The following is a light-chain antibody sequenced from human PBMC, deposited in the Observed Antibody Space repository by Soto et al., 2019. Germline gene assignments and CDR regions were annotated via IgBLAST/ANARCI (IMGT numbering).Light chain of an antibody. CDR3: QQYGSSRWT. CDR1: QSVSSSY. V-gene: IGKV3-20*01. J-gene: IGKJ1*01. CDR2: GAS. Sequence: IVLTQSQGTLSLSPGERATLSCRVSQSVSSSYLAWYQQKPGQAPRLLIYGASSRATGIPDRFSGSGSGTDFTLTISRLEPEDFAVYYCQQYGSSRWTFGQGTKVDNK.